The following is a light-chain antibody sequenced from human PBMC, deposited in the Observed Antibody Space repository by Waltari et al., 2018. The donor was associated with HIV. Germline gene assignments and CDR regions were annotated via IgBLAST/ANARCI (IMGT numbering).Light chain of an antibody. V-gene: IGLV2-14*01. CDR1: SSDVGLYNY. Sequence: QSALTQPASVSGSPGQSITISCTGTSSDVGLYNYVSWYQQHPGKAPKLMISEVTTRPSGVSDRFSGSKSCNTASLTISGLQAEDEADYYCTSYTTIFTYVFGTGTWVSVL. CDR3: TSYTTIFTYV. CDR2: EVT. J-gene: IGLJ1*01.